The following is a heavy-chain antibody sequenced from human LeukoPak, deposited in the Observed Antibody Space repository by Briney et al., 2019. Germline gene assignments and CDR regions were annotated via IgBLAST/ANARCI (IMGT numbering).Heavy chain of an antibody. Sequence: ASVKVSCKASGYTYTGYYMHWVRQAPGQGLEWMGWINPNSGGTNYAQKFQGRVTMTRDTSISTAYMELSRLRSDDTAVYYCARDREGSTGTTGSWGQGTLVTVSS. V-gene: IGHV1-2*02. J-gene: IGHJ4*02. CDR3: ARDREGSTGTTGS. CDR2: INPNSGGT. CDR1: GYTYTGYY. D-gene: IGHD1-7*01.